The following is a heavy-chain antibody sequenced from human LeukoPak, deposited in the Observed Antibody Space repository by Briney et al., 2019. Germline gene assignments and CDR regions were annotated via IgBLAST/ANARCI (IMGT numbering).Heavy chain of an antibody. Sequence: GGSLRLSCAASGFTFSSYEMNWVRQAPGKGLVWVSRINSDGSSTSYADSVKGRFTISRDNAKNTLYLQMNSLRAEDTAVYYCARDQFDSSGWYRDAFDIWGQGTMVTVSS. J-gene: IGHJ3*02. D-gene: IGHD6-19*01. CDR1: GFTFSSYE. CDR2: INSDGSST. V-gene: IGHV3-74*01. CDR3: ARDQFDSSGWYRDAFDI.